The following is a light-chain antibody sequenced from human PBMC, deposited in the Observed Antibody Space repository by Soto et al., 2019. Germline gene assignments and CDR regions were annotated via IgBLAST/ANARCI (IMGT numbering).Light chain of an antibody. CDR3: AAWDESLNGVA. CDR1: SSNIGSSS. V-gene: IGLV1-44*01. Sequence: QLVLTQPTSASGTPGQRVTMSWSGSSSNIGSSSVSWYQQFPGTAPKLLIYSNNQRPSRVPDRVSGSKSGTSASLAISGLQSEDEADDNCAAWDESLNGVAFGGGTKVMVL. CDR2: SNN. J-gene: IGLJ2*01.